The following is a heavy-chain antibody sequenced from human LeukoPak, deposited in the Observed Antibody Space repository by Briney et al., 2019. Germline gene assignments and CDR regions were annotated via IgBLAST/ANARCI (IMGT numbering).Heavy chain of an antibody. V-gene: IGHV3-23*01. CDR1: GLTFSRYA. CDR3: AKGGSTVTTEDVVDY. Sequence: GGSLRLSCAASGLTFSRYAMSWVRQAPGKGLEWVSGVSTSGGSTNYADSVKGRFTISRDNSNNTLSLQMNSLRVEDTAVYYCAKGGSTVTTEDVVDYWGQGTLVTVSS. CDR2: VSTSGGST. J-gene: IGHJ4*02. D-gene: IGHD4-17*01.